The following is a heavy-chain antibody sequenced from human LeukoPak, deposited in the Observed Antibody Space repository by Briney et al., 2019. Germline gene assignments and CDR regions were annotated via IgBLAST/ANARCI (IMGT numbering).Heavy chain of an antibody. D-gene: IGHD3-3*01. CDR3: ARSRIFEVGLTGIDY. J-gene: IGHJ4*02. V-gene: IGHV1-2*02. Sequence: ASVKVSCKTSGYTFTGYYIHWLRQGPGQGLEWMGWINPYSGDTNYAENFQGRVTLTRDTSVSTGYLELSRLRSDDTAVYYCARSRIFEVGLTGIDYWGQGTLLTVSS. CDR2: INPYSGDT. CDR1: GYTFTGYY.